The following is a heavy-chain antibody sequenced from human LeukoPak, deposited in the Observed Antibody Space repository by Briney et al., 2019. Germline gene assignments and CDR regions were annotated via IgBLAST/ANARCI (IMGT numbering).Heavy chain of an antibody. CDR2: IIPIFGTA. CDR3: ASERLLIRAFDI. Sequence: SVKVSCKASGGTFSSYAISWVRQAPGQGLEWMGGIIPIFGTANYAQKFQGRVTITADESTSTAYMELSSLRSEDTAVYYCASERLLIRAFDIWGQGTMVTVSS. J-gene: IGHJ3*02. V-gene: IGHV1-69*13. CDR1: GGTFSSYA. D-gene: IGHD2-15*01.